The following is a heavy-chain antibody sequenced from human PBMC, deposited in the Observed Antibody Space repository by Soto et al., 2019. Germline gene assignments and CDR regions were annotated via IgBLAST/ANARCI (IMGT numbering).Heavy chain of an antibody. J-gene: IGHJ6*02. Sequence: GGSLRLSCAASGFTFSSYGMHWVRQAPGKGLEWVAVIWYDGSNKYYADSVKGRFTNSRDNSKNTLYLQMNSLRAEDTAVYYCARDLFSSSSTGFTLVATSEENGYYYYYGMDVWGQGTTVTVSS. CDR3: ARDLFSSSSTGFTLVATSEENGYYYYYGMDV. CDR1: GFTFSSYG. CDR2: IWYDGSNK. V-gene: IGHV3-33*01. D-gene: IGHD5-12*01.